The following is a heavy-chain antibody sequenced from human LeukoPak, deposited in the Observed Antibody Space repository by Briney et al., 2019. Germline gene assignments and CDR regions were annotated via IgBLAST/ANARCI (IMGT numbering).Heavy chain of an antibody. CDR1: GFTFSSYW. CDR2: IKQDGSEK. V-gene: IGHV3-7*03. D-gene: IGHD3-3*01. J-gene: IGHJ4*02. Sequence: PGGSLRLSXAASGFTFSSYWMSWVRQAPGKGLEWVANIKQDGSEKYYVDSVKGRFTISRDNSKNTLYLQMNSLRAEDTALYYCTTTLRFLEWPKGTFHYWGQGTLVTVSS. CDR3: TTTLRFLEWPKGTFHY.